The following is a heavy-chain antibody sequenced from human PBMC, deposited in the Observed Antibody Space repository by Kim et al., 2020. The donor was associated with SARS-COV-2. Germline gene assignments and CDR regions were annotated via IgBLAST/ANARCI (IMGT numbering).Heavy chain of an antibody. V-gene: IGHV3-49*04. CDR2: IRSKDYGGTT. CDR3: TKVWGDY. D-gene: IGHD3-16*01. CDR1: GFTFGDYP. Sequence: GGSLRLSCTSSGFTFGDYPMSWVRQAPGKGLEWVGFIRSKDYGGTTEYDPSVKGRFTISRDDSKRIAYLQLNSLKTEDTAVYYCTKVWGDYWGKGTLVT. J-gene: IGHJ4*02.